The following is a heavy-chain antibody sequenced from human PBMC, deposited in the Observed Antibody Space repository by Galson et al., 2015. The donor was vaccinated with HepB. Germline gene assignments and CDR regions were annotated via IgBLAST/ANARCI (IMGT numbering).Heavy chain of an antibody. CDR2: INSDGSST. J-gene: IGHJ4*02. Sequence: SLRLSCAAPGFTFSSYWMHWVRQAPGKGLVWASRINSDGSSTSYADSVKGRFTISRDNAKNTLYLQMNSLRAEDTAVYYCARDSPYSGSTGGVYWGQGTLVTVSS. CDR1: GFTFSSYW. D-gene: IGHD1-26*01. CDR3: ARDSPYSGSTGGVY. V-gene: IGHV3-74*01.